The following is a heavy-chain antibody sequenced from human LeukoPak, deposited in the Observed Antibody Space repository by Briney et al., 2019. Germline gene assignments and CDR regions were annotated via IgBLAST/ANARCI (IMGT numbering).Heavy chain of an antibody. Sequence: GGSLRLSCAASGFTFSSYWMHWVRQAPGKGLVWVSRINSDGSSTSYADSVKGRFTISRDNAKNTLYLQMNSLRGEDTAVYYCAREGAGYYGSGPFDYWGRGTLVTVSS. CDR2: INSDGSST. J-gene: IGHJ4*02. CDR3: AREGAGYYGSGPFDY. CDR1: GFTFSSYW. V-gene: IGHV3-74*01. D-gene: IGHD3-10*01.